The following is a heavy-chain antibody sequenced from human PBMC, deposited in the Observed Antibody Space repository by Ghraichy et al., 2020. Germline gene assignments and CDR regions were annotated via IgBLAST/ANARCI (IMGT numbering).Heavy chain of an antibody. V-gene: IGHV5-51*01. Sequence: GESLNISCKGSGYSFTSYWIGWVRQMPGKGLECMGIIYPGDSDTRYSPSFQGQVTISADKSISTAYLQWSSLKASDTAMYYCARPGWELLMGAQYYFDYWGQGTLVTVSS. CDR2: IYPGDSDT. CDR3: ARPGWELLMGAQYYFDY. J-gene: IGHJ4*02. D-gene: IGHD1-26*01. CDR1: GYSFTSYW.